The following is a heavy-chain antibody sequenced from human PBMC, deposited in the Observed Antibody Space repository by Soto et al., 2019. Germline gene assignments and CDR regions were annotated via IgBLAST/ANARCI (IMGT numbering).Heavy chain of an antibody. CDR1: GYTFTSYA. Sequence: QVQLVQSGAEEKKPGASVKVSCKASGYTFTSYAMHWVRQAPGQRLEWMGWINAGNGNTKYSQKFQGRVTITRDTPASTAYMELSSLRSEDTAVYYCARLFVVYGGNSVDYWGQGTLVTVSS. V-gene: IGHV1-3*05. CDR3: ARLFVVYGGNSVDY. J-gene: IGHJ4*02. CDR2: INAGNGNT. D-gene: IGHD4-17*01.